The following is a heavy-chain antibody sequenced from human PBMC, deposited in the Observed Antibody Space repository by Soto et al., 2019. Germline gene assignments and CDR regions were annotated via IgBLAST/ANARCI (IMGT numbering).Heavy chain of an antibody. CDR2: MQSIGGT. CDR3: AKGGRQWLVTSDFNY. Sequence: SETLSLTCAVSGVSVSSDYHHWSWIRQPPGKGLEWIGQMQSIGGTNCNPSLKSRLTISLDRSRNQFSLNLNSVTAADTAVYYCAKGGRQWLVTSDFNYWGQGALVTVSS. J-gene: IGHJ4*02. D-gene: IGHD6-19*01. V-gene: IGHV4-61*01. CDR1: GVSVSSDYHH.